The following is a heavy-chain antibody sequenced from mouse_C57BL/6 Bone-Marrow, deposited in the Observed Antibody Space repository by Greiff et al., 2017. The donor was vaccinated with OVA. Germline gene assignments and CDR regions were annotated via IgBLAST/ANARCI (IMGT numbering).Heavy chain of an antibody. D-gene: IGHD5-1*01. V-gene: IGHV1-50*01. Sequence: QVQLQQPGAELVKPGASVKLSCKASAYTFTSYWMQWVKQRPGQGLEWIGEIDPSDRYTNYNQKFKGKATFTVDTSSSTAYMQLSSLTSEDSAVYYCEDLRGDFDVWGTGTTVTVSS. CDR2: IDPSDRYT. CDR3: EDLRGDFDV. CDR1: AYTFTSYW. J-gene: IGHJ1*03.